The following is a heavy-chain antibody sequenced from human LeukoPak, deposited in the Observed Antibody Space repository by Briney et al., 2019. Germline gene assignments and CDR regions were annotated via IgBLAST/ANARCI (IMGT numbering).Heavy chain of an antibody. CDR1: GGSISSSNYY. D-gene: IGHD6-13*01. CDR2: SSYRGRT. V-gene: IGHV4-39*07. Sequence: SETLSLTCTVSGGSISSSNYYWGWIRQPPGKGLEWIGGSSYRGRTYYNPTLKSRVTISLDTSTNQFSLNLTSVTAADTAVYYCARTLTSSWNFASWGQGTLVTVSS. CDR3: ARTLTSSWNFAS. J-gene: IGHJ5*01.